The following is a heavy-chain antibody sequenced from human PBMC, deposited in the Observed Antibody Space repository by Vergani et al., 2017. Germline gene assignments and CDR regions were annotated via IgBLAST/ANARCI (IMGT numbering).Heavy chain of an antibody. J-gene: IGHJ6*03. CDR3: ARSLVHSAYYYYYYMDV. CDR2: INPNSGGT. D-gene: IGHD2-8*01. CDR1: GYTFTGYY. V-gene: IGHV1-2*02. Sequence: QVQLVQSGAEVKKPGASVKVSCKASGYTFTGYYMHWARQAPGQGLEWMGWINPNSGGTNYAQKFQGRVTMTRDTSISTAYMELSRLRSDDTAVYYCARSLVHSAYYYYYYMDVWGKGTTVTVSS.